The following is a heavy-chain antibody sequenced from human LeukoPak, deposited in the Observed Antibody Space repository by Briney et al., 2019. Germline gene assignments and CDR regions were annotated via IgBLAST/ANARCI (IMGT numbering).Heavy chain of an antibody. CDR2: IIPIFGTA. D-gene: IGHD2-8*01. CDR1: GGTFSSYA. Sequence: ASVKVSCKASGGTFSSYAISWVRQAPGQGLEWMGGIIPIFGTANYAQKFQGRVTITADESTSTAYMELSSLRSEDTAVYYCATAKDIVLMALDYWGQGTLVTVSS. V-gene: IGHV1-69*13. J-gene: IGHJ4*02. CDR3: ATAKDIVLMALDY.